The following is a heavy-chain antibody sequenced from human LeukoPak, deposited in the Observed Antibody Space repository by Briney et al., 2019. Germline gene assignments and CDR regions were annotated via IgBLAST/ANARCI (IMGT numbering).Heavy chain of an antibody. CDR2: IYYSVST. Sequence: WETLSLSCSVYGGPISCSSYYWGWIRQPSGNGREWIGSIYYSVSTDYTQTPKSRVTISVDTSTNQSALKLTTVPATDTTVHYCARHYGPWGQGTLVTVSS. V-gene: IGHV4-39*01. CDR1: GGPISCSSYY. D-gene: IGHD3-10*01. J-gene: IGHJ1*01. CDR3: ARHYGP.